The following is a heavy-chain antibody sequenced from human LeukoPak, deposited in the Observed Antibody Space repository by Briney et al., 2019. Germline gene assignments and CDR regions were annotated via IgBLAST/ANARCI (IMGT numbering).Heavy chain of an antibody. CDR3: ARDYRYFDWLLNDYYYYGMDV. CDR1: GFTFSSHW. Sequence: GGSLRLSCAASGFTFSSHWMHWVRQAPGKGLVWVSSISSDGRDTRYADSVKGRFTISRDNAKNTLYVQMNSLRAEDTAVYYCARDYRYFDWLLNDYYYYGMDVWGQGTTVTVSS. V-gene: IGHV3-74*01. J-gene: IGHJ6*02. CDR2: ISSDGRDT. D-gene: IGHD3-9*01.